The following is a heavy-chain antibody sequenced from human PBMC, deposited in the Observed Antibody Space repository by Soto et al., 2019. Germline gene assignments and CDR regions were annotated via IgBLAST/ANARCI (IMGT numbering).Heavy chain of an antibody. J-gene: IGHJ6*02. CDR3: LRDGYTAWVYGVEV. V-gene: IGHV3-74*01. CDR2: MNSDGTTT. Sequence: GGSLRLSCAASGFTFSSYWMHWVRQAPGKGLVWVSRMNSDGTTTNYADSVKGRFTISRDNARNTLYLQMNSLRAEDTAVYYCLRDGYTAWVYGVEVWGQGTRVSVSS. CDR1: GFTFSSYW. D-gene: IGHD1-1*01.